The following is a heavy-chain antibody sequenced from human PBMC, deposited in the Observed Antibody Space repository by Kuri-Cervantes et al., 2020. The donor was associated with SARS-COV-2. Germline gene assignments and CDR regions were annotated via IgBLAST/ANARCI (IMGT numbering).Heavy chain of an antibody. CDR1: GGSISSGGYS. V-gene: IGHV4-30-2*01. J-gene: IGHJ6*02. CDR3: ARVAAGTIEDYYYGMDV. Sequence: LRLSCVVSGGSISSGGYSWRWIRQPPGKGLEWIEYTFHSGTTYYYPSLKGRVTISVDTSKNQFSLKLSSVTAADTAVYYCARVAAGTIEDYYYGMDVWGQGTTVTVSS. CDR2: TFHSGTT. D-gene: IGHD6-13*01.